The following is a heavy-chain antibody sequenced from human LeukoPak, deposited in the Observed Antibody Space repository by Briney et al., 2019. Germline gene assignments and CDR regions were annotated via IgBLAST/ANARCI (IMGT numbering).Heavy chain of an antibody. Sequence: PSETLSLTCTVSGGSISSGSYYWSWIRQPAGKGLEWIGRIYTSGSTNYNPSLKSRVTISVDTSKNQFSLKLSSVTAADTAVYYCARLNIVVVPAAPADAFDIWGQGTMVTVSS. CDR3: ARLNIVVVPAAPADAFDI. D-gene: IGHD2-2*01. J-gene: IGHJ3*02. CDR2: IYTSGST. V-gene: IGHV4-61*02. CDR1: GGSISSGSYY.